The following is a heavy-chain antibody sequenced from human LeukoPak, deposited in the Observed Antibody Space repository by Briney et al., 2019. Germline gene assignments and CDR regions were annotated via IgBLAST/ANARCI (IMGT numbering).Heavy chain of an antibody. CDR2: ISWNSGSI. CDR1: GFTFDDYA. J-gene: IGHJ4*02. Sequence: GRSLRLSCAASGFTFDDYAMHWGRQAPGKGLEWVSGISWNSGSIGYADSVKGRFTISRDNAKNSLYLQMNSLRAEDTALYYCAKVPRWLQLLGYFDYWGQGTLVTVSS. CDR3: AKVPRWLQLLGYFDY. D-gene: IGHD5-24*01. V-gene: IGHV3-9*01.